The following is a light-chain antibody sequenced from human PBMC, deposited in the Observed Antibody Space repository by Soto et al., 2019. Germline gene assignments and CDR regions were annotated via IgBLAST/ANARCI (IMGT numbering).Light chain of an antibody. J-gene: IGKJ4*01. CDR2: AAS. V-gene: IGKV1-9*01. CDR1: QGISTY. Sequence: DIQLTQSPSLLSASVGDRVTITCRASQGISTYLAWYQQTSGKAPKLLISAASTLQRGVPSRFSGSGSETEFTLSISSLQPEDFATYFCQQIYSAPLTFGGGTKVDIK. CDR3: QQIYSAPLT.